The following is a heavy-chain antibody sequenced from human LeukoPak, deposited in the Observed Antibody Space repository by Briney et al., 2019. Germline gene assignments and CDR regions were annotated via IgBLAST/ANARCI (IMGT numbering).Heavy chain of an antibody. D-gene: IGHD3-9*01. V-gene: IGHV3-74*01. J-gene: IGHJ4*02. CDR1: GFTFSSHW. Sequence: GGSLRLSCAASGFTFSSHWMHWVRQAPGKGLVWVSRINSDGSSISYADSVKGRFTISRDNAKNTLYLQMNSLRAEDTAVYYCARGGRLTGYPYYFDYWGQGTLVTVSS. CDR3: ARGGRLTGYPYYFDY. CDR2: INSDGSSI.